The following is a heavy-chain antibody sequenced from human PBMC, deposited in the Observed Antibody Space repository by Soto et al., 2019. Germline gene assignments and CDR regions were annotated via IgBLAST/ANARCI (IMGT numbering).Heavy chain of an antibody. CDR3: TRVNVDTYYYYYGMDV. V-gene: IGHV1-2*02. CDR1: GYTFTGYY. J-gene: IGHJ6*02. CDR2: INPNRGGT. Sequence: ASVKVSCKASGYTFTGYYMHWVRQAPGQGLEWMGWINPNRGGTNYAQKFQGRVTMTRDTTISTAYMELSRLRSDDTAVYYCTRVNVDTYYYYYGMDVWGQGTTVTVYS. D-gene: IGHD5-18*01.